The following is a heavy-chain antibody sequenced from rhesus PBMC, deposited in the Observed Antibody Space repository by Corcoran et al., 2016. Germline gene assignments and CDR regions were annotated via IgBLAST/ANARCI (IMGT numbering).Heavy chain of an antibody. Sequence: DVQLVASVVGLFQPGGSLRLACEASGFSFRAYAIHWVRQAPGKGLELVSTISNIGTTVDYADSVKGRFTVSRDNAKNSLSLQMNSLRAEDTAVYYCSRDDYRSSWGQGVLITVSS. CDR3: SRDDYRSS. D-gene: IGHD4-29*01. J-gene: IGHJ4*01. V-gene: IGHV3-183*02. CDR2: ISNIGTTV. CDR1: GFSFRAYA.